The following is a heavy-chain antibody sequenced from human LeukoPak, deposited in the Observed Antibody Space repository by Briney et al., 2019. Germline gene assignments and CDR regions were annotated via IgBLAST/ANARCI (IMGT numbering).Heavy chain of an antibody. J-gene: IGHJ5*02. CDR3: ARHPSTSDINWFDP. D-gene: IGHD5-12*01. Sequence: GESLKISCKGSGYSFTTYWIGWVRQMPGKGLEWMGIIYPGDSDTRYSPSFQGQVTISADKSISTAYLQWSSLKASDSAMYYCARHPSTSDINWFDPWGQGSLVTVSS. CDR2: IYPGDSDT. CDR1: GYSFTTYW. V-gene: IGHV5-51*01.